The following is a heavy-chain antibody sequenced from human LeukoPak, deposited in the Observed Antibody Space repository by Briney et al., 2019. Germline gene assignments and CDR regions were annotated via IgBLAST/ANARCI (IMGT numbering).Heavy chain of an antibody. V-gene: IGHV4-28*01. CDR3: ARVVIPDAFGAFNI. CDR1: GYSISSNNW. Sequence: SDTLSLTCAVSGYSISSNNWWAWIRQPPGKGLEWIGYIYYNGNTYYNPYNPSLASRVTMSVDTSKNQFSLKLDSVTEIDTAMYYCARVVIPDAFGAFNIWGQGTMVTVSS. D-gene: IGHD2-21*01. CDR2: IYYNGNT. J-gene: IGHJ3*02.